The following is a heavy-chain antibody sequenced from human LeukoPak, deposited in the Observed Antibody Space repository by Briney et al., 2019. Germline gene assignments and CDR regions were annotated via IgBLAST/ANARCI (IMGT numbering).Heavy chain of an antibody. D-gene: IGHD3-3*02. V-gene: IGHV3-7*01. Sequence: GGSLRLSCAASGFTFTTYWMTWVRQAPGKGLEWVANIKQDGSEKYYVDSVEGRFTISRDNAKNSLYLQMNSLRAEDTAVYYCARGIWYFDYWGQGTLVTVSS. J-gene: IGHJ4*02. CDR3: ARGIWYFDY. CDR1: GFTFTTYW. CDR2: IKQDGSEK.